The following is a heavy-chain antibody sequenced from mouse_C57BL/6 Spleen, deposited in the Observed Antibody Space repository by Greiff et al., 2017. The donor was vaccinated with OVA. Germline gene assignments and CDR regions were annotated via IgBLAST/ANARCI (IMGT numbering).Heavy chain of an antibody. J-gene: IGHJ2*01. CDR2: IYPGSGNT. CDR1: GYTFTDYY. CDR3: ARGGYDAIDY. D-gene: IGHD2-2*01. V-gene: IGHV1-76*01. Sequence: VQLQQSGAELVRPGASVKLSCKASGYTFTDYYINWVKQRPGQGLEWIARIYPGSGNTYYNEKFKGKATLTAEKSSSTAYMQLSSLTSEDSAVYFCARGGYDAIDYWGQGTTLTVSS.